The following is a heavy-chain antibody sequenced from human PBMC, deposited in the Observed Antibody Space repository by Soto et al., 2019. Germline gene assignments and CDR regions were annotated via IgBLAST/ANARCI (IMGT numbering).Heavy chain of an antibody. V-gene: IGHV1-24*01. CDR2: FDPEDGET. J-gene: IGHJ4*02. CDR3: ATDSGVRFLEWLLNY. Sequence: ASVKVSCKVSGYTLTELSMHWVRRAPGKGLEWMGGFDPEDGETIYAQKFQGRVTMTEDTSTDTAYMELSSLRSEDTAVYYCATDSGVRFLEWLLNYWGQGTLVTVSS. D-gene: IGHD3-3*01. CDR1: GYTLTELS.